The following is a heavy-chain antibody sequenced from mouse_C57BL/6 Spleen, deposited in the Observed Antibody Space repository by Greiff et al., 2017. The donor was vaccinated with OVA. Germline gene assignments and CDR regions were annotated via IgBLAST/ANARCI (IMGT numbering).Heavy chain of an antibody. V-gene: IGHV1-69*01. Sequence: VQLQQPGAELVMPGASVKLSCKASGYTFTSYWMHWVKQRPGQGLEWIGEIDPSDSYTNYNQKFKGKSTLTVDKSSSTAYMQLSSLTSEDSAVYYCARKGTGTGYWGQGTTLTVSS. D-gene: IGHD4-1*01. CDR3: ARKGTGTGY. J-gene: IGHJ2*01. CDR1: GYTFTSYW. CDR2: IDPSDSYT.